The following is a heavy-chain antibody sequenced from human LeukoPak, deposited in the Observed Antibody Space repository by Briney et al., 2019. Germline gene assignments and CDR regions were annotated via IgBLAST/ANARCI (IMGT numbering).Heavy chain of an antibody. Sequence: KPSETLSLTCTVSGGSISSYYWSWIRQPPGEGLEWIGYIYYSGSTNYNPSLKSRVTISVDTSKTQFSLTLSSVTAAETAVYSCARGGVVVPAAPSYYYYGIDVWGQGTTVTLSS. J-gene: IGHJ6*02. CDR3: ARGGVVVPAAPSYYYYGIDV. CDR1: GGSISSYY. CDR2: IYYSGST. D-gene: IGHD2-2*01. V-gene: IGHV4-59*01.